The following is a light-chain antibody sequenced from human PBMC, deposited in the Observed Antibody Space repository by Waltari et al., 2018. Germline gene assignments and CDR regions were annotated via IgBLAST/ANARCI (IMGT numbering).Light chain of an antibody. Sequence: SYELTQPPSVSVSPGQTASITCSGDKLGDKYVCWYQQKPGQSPVLVIYQDTKRPTGIPERFSGSNSGNTATLTISGTQAMDEADYYCQAWDSSTAVFGGGTKLTVL. J-gene: IGLJ2*01. V-gene: IGLV3-1*01. CDR3: QAWDSSTAV. CDR1: KLGDKY. CDR2: QDT.